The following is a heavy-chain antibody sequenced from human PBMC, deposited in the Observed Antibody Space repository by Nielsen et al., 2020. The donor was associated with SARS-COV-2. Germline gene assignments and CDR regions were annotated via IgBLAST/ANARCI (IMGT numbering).Heavy chain of an antibody. D-gene: IGHD3-22*01. CDR1: GFTFSSYW. V-gene: IGHV3-7*03. CDR3: ARASRITMIVVSIYFDY. CDR2: IKQDGSEK. J-gene: IGHJ4*02. Sequence: GESLKISCAASGFTFSSYWMNWVRQAPGKGLEWVANIKQDGSEKYYGDSVKGRFTISRDNVKKSLYLQMNSLRAEDTAVYYCARASRITMIVVSIYFDYWGQGTLVTVSS.